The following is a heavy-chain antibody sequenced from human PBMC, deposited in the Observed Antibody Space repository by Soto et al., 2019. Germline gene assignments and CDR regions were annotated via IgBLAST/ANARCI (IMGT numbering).Heavy chain of an antibody. V-gene: IGHV4-39*01. D-gene: IGHD4-17*01. CDR1: GGSISSGGYY. Sequence: PSETLSLTCTVSGGSISSGGYYWSWIRQHPGKGLEWIGSFYYSQSTYFNPSLKSRVTISVETSKNQYSLKLSAVTAADTAVYYCARRSTVTYDYWGQGILVTVSS. J-gene: IGHJ4*02. CDR2: FYYSQST. CDR3: ARRSTVTYDY.